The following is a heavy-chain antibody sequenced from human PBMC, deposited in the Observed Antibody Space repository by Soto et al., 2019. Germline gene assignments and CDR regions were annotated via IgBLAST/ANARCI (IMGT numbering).Heavy chain of an antibody. CDR3: TRHNSGYDPLSWYFDL. CDR1: GFTFSGSA. D-gene: IGHD5-12*01. J-gene: IGHJ2*01. V-gene: IGHV3-73*02. Sequence: EVQLVESGGGLVQPGGSLKLSCAASGFTFSGSAMHWVRQASGKGLEWVGRIRSKANSYATAYAASVKGSFTISRDDSKNTAYLQMNSLKTEDTAVYYCTRHNSGYDPLSWYFDLWGRGTLVTVSS. CDR2: IRSKANSYAT.